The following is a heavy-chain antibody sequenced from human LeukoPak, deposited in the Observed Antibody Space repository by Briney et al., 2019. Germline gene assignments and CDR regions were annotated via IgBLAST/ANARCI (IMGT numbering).Heavy chain of an antibody. CDR2: IIPILGIA. J-gene: IGHJ4*02. D-gene: IGHD5-18*01. V-gene: IGHV1-69*04. Sequence: SVKVSCKASGGTFSSYAISWVRQAPGQGLEWMGRIIPILGIANYAQKFQGRVTITADKSTGTAYMELSSLRSEDTAVYYCAREDTAMVTPLVALRILFDYWGQGTLVTVSS. CDR1: GGTFSSYA. CDR3: AREDTAMVTPLVALRILFDY.